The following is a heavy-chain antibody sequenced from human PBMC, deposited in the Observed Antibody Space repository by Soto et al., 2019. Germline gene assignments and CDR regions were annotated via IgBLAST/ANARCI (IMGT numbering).Heavy chain of an antibody. J-gene: IGHJ4*02. CDR3: ARGLWGWFFDY. CDR2: ISSNSDTK. CDR1: GFVFSSYS. V-gene: IGHV3-48*02. D-gene: IGHD3-16*01. Sequence: EVQVVESGGGLVQPGGSLRLSCAASGFVFSSYSRNWVRQAPGKGLEWISYISSNSDTKYYADSVKGRFAISRDNAKNSLDLQMNSLRDEDTAVYYCARGLWGWFFDYWGQGSLVTVSS.